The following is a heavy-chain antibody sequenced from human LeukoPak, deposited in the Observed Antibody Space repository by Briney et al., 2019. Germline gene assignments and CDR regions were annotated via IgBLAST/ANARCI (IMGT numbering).Heavy chain of an antibody. J-gene: IGHJ5*02. Sequence: GSLRLSCAASGFTFSSYAMHWVRQAPGKGLEWVAVISYDGSNKYYADSVKGRFTISRDNSKNTLYLQMNSLRAEDTAVYYCARGGGYDFWSGYYDNWFDPWGQGTLVTVSS. CDR3: ARGGGYDFWSGYYDNWFDP. CDR2: ISYDGSNK. CDR1: GFTFSSYA. V-gene: IGHV3-30-3*01. D-gene: IGHD3-3*01.